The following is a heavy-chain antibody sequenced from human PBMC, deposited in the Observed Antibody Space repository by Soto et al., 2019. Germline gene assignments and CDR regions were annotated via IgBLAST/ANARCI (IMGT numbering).Heavy chain of an antibody. J-gene: IGHJ4*02. CDR2: ISGSGGST. CDR3: AKDPPRYCSSTSCYTSDY. CDR1: GFTFSSYA. V-gene: IGHV3-23*01. D-gene: IGHD2-2*02. Sequence: GGSLRLSCAASGFTFSSYAMSWVRQAPGKGLEWVSAISGSGGSTYYADSVKGRFTISRDNSKNTLYLQMNSLRAEDTAVYYCAKDPPRYCSSTSCYTSDYWGQGTLVTAPQ.